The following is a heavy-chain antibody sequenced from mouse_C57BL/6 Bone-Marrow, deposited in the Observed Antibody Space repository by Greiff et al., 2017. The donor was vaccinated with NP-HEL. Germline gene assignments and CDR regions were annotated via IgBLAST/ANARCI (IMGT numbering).Heavy chain of an antibody. D-gene: IGHD6-2*01. CDR3: ARDLWGFDY. Sequence: EVQLQESEGGLVQPGSSMKLSCTASGFTFSDYYMAWVRQVPEKGLEWVANINYDGSSTYYLDSLKSRFIISRDNAKNILYLQMSSLKSEDTATYYCARDLWGFDYWGQGTTLTVSS. CDR2: INYDGSST. J-gene: IGHJ2*01. CDR1: GFTFSDYY. V-gene: IGHV5-16*01.